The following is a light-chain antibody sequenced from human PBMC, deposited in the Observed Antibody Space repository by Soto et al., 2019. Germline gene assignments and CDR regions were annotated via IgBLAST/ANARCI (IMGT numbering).Light chain of an antibody. V-gene: IGKV1-33*01. Sequence: DIQMTQSPSSLSASAGDRVTITCQASQDISNYLNWYQQKPGKAPKLLIYDASNLETGVPSRFSGSGSGTDFTLTISSLQPEDIATYYCQQYDNLPFTFGPGTKVDIK. CDR1: QDISNY. CDR2: DAS. CDR3: QQYDNLPFT. J-gene: IGKJ3*01.